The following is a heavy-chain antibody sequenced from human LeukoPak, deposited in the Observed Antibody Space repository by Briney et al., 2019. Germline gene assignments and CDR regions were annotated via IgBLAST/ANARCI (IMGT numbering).Heavy chain of an antibody. CDR2: IGTAGDT. D-gene: IGHD6-19*01. CDR3: AREALAVTGTDDAFDI. J-gene: IGHJ3*02. V-gene: IGHV3-13*01. CDR1: GFTFSNHD. Sequence: GGSLRLSCAASGFTFSNHDMHWVRQATGKGLEWVSGIGTAGDTYYPGSVKGRFTISRENAKNSLYLQMNSLRAGDTAVYCCAREALAVTGTDDAFDIWGQGTMVTVSS.